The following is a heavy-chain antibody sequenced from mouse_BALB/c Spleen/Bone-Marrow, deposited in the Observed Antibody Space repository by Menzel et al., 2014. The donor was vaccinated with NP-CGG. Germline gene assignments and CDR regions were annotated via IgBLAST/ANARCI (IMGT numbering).Heavy chain of an antibody. CDR3: ASYYDYRYFDV. J-gene: IGHJ1*01. CDR2: IDPANGNT. V-gene: IGHV14-3*02. Sequence: VQLQQSGAELVKPGASVKLSCTASGFNIKDTYMHWVKQRPEQGLEWIGRIDPANGNTKYDPKFQGKATITADTSSNTAYLQLSSLTSEDSAVYYCASYYDYRYFDVWGAGTTVTVSS. D-gene: IGHD2-4*01. CDR1: GFNIKDTY.